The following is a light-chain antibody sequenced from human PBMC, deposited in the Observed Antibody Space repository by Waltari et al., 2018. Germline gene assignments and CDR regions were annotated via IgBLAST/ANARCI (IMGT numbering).Light chain of an antibody. Sequence: QSALTQPASMSGSPGQSITISCTGTSTDLGTYNVVSWYQHHPGKAPKLIIYEVRKRPSGISDRFSGSMSGSTASLTISRLQAEDEAEYYCCSFAGNSYVSGTGTKVTVL. CDR3: CSFAGNSYV. J-gene: IGLJ1*01. CDR2: EVR. V-gene: IGLV2-23*02. CDR1: STDLGTYNV.